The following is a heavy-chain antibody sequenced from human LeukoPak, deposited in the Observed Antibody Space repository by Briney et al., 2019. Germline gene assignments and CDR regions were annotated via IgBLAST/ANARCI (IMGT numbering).Heavy chain of an antibody. CDR2: IGRSSQYI. J-gene: IGHJ6*03. Sequence: PGGSLRLSCTASGFTLSLYSMHWVRQAPGKGLEWVSSIGRSSQYIYYGDSVRGRLTISRDNAKNSLYLDMNSPRAEDTAVYYCARDASNIDFAPYFYYMDVWGKGTTVTVSS. D-gene: IGHD3-3*01. CDR3: ARDASNIDFAPYFYYMDV. V-gene: IGHV3-21*01. CDR1: GFTLSLYS.